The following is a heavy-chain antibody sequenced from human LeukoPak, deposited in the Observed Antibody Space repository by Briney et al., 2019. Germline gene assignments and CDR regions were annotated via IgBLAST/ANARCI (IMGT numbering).Heavy chain of an antibody. CDR2: ISYDGSNK. V-gene: IGHV3-30*03. CDR3: ARSDSSGYYWFDY. CDR1: GFTFSSYG. Sequence: PGRSLRLSCAASGFTFSSYGMHWVRQAPGKGLEWVAVISYDGSNKYYTDSVKGRFTISRDNSKNTLYLQMNSLRAEDTAVYYCARSDSSGYYWFDYWGQGTLVTVSS. D-gene: IGHD3-22*01. J-gene: IGHJ4*02.